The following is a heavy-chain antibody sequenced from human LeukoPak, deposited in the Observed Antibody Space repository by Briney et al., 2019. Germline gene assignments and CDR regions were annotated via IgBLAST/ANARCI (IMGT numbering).Heavy chain of an antibody. J-gene: IGHJ4*02. CDR1: GYTFTSYA. CDR2: INAGNGNT. CDR3: ARDRPPYYYFDY. V-gene: IGHV1-3*01. D-gene: IGHD6-6*01. Sequence: ASVKVSCKASGYTFTSYAMHWVRQAPGQRLEWMGWINAGNGNTKYSQKFRGRVTITRDTSASTAYMELSSLRSEDTAVYYCARDRPPYYYFDYWGQGTLVTVSS.